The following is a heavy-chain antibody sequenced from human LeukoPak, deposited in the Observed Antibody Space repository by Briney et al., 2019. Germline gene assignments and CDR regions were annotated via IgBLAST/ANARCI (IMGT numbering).Heavy chain of an antibody. D-gene: IGHD5-24*01. CDR3: ARSIGLRWPQFEGGDY. V-gene: IGHV1-2*02. Sequence: ASVKVSCKASGYTFTGYYMHWVRQAPGQGLEWMGWINPNSGGTNYAQKFQGRVTMTRDTSISTAYMELSRLRSDDTAVYYCARSIGLRWPQFEGGDYWGQGTLVTVSS. J-gene: IGHJ4*02. CDR2: INPNSGGT. CDR1: GYTFTGYY.